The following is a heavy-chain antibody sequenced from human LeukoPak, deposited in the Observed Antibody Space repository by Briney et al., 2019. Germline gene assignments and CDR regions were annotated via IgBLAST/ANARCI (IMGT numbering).Heavy chain of an antibody. V-gene: IGHV3-7*02. CDR1: GFTLYWSW. CDR2: IKQDGSEK. Sequence: GGAPRLSRAASGFTLYWSWVSWVRQAPGEGGEGVANIKQDGSEKYYVDSVKGRFTISRDNAKNSLYLQMNSLRAEDTAVYYCAGSGRGYYYGMDVWGQGTTVTVSS. CDR3: AGSGRGYYYGMDV. D-gene: IGHD5-12*01. J-gene: IGHJ6*02.